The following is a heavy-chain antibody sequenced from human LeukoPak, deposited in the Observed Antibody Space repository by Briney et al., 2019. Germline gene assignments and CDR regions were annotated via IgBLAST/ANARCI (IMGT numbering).Heavy chain of an antibody. CDR1: GFTFDDYA. V-gene: IGHV3-9*03. J-gene: IGHJ1*01. CDR3: AKDSSGSYFYYFQH. Sequence: PGGSLRLSCAASGFTFDDYAVHWVRQAPGKGPEWVSGISWNSGSIGYADSVKGRFTISRDNAKNSLYLQMNSLRAEDMALYYCAKDSSGSYFYYFQHWGQGTLVTVSS. D-gene: IGHD1-26*01. CDR2: ISWNSGSI.